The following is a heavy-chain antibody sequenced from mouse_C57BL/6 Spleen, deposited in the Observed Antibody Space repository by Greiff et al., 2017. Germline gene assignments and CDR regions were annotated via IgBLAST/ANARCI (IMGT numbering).Heavy chain of an antibody. CDR2: FYPGDGDT. CDR3: ARSGYYDYDRGFAY. CDR1: GYAFSTYW. Sequence: QVQLQQSGAELVKPGASVKISCKASGYAFSTYWMNWVKQRPGKGLEWIGQFYPGDGDTNYNGKFKGKATLTADKSSSTAYMQLSSLTSEDSAVYFCARSGYYDYDRGFAYWGQGTLVTVSA. J-gene: IGHJ3*01. D-gene: IGHD2-4*01. V-gene: IGHV1-80*01.